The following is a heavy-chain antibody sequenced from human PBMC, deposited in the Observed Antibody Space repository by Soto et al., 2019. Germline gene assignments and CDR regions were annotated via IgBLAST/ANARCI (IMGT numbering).Heavy chain of an antibody. CDR2: ISYDGTNK. D-gene: IGHD4-17*01. CDR3: AKDLQAEGDYDYPCYGTDV. Sequence: GGSLRLSCAASGFTFITYGMHWGLQTPGKGLEWVAVISYDGTNKFYSDSVKGRFTISRDNFKNTLTLQMNSLRADDTAVYSCAKDLQAEGDYDYPCYGTDVCGPGPRVTLSS. J-gene: IGHJ6*02. V-gene: IGHV3-30*18. CDR1: GFTFITYG.